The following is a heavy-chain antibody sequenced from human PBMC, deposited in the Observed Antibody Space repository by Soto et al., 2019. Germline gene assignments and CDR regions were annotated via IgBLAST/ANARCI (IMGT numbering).Heavy chain of an antibody. D-gene: IGHD3-10*01. V-gene: IGHV1-8*01. CDR1: GYTFTSYD. J-gene: IGHJ6*03. Sequence: QVPLVQSGAEVKKPGASVKVSCKASGYTFTSYDINWVRQATGQGLEWMGWMNPNSGNTGYAQKFQGRVTMTRNTSISTAYMELSSLRSEDTAVYYCARVPSYYGSGSLPSYYYYMDVWGKGTTVTVSS. CDR2: MNPNSGNT. CDR3: ARVPSYYGSGSLPSYYYYMDV.